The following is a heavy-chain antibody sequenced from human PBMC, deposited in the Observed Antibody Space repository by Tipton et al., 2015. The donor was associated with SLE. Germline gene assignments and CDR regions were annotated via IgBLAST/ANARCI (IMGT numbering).Heavy chain of an antibody. V-gene: IGHV4-59*01. CDR2: VYNGVGT. D-gene: IGHD2-15*01. CDR1: GGSISTYY. CDR3: ARGVGDSFDV. J-gene: IGHJ3*01. Sequence: TLSLTCIVSGGSISTYYWSWIRQPPEKGLEWIGYVYNGVGTSYNPSLKSRVTMSVDTSENQFSLKLSSVTAADTAVYYCARGVGDSFDVWGQGTMVSVSS.